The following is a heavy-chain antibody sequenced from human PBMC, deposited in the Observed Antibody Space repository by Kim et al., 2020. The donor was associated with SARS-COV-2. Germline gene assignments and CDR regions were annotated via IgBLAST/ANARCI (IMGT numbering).Heavy chain of an antibody. CDR3: ARVRPYGSGSVC. CDR1: GGSISSSNW. J-gene: IGHJ4*02. CDR2: IYHSGST. D-gene: IGHD3-10*01. Sequence: SETLYLTCAVSGGSISSSNWWSWVRQPPGKGLEWIGEIYHSGSTNYNPSLKSRVTISVDKSKNQFSLKLSSVTAADTAVYYCARVRPYGSGSVCWGQGTLVTVSS. V-gene: IGHV4-4*02.